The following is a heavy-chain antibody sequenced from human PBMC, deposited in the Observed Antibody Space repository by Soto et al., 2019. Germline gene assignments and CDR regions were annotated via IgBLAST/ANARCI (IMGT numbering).Heavy chain of an antibody. J-gene: IGHJ4*02. Sequence: QVQLVQSGAEVKKPGASVKVSCKASGFTFTNYGFSWVRQAPGQGLEWMGWISAYDGNTNYAQNFQGRVTMTTDTSKSTASMELGSLRSDDTAVYSCARDFNIVVVVAATPGGYWGQGTLVTVSS. V-gene: IGHV1-18*01. CDR3: ARDFNIVVVVAATPGGY. D-gene: IGHD2-15*01. CDR1: GFTFTNYG. CDR2: ISAYDGNT.